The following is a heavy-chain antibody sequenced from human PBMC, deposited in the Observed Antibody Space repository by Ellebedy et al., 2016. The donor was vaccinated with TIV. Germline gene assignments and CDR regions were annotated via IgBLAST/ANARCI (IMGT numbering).Heavy chain of an antibody. V-gene: IGHV1-69*04. CDR3: ARATPIWFGELPYFDY. D-gene: IGHD3-10*01. CDR1: GGTFSSYA. Sequence: AASVKVSCKASGGTFSSYAISWVRQAPGQGLEWMGRIIPILGIANYAQKFQGRVTITADKSTSTAYMELSSLRSEDTAVYYCARATPIWFGELPYFDYWGQGTLVTVSS. CDR2: IIPILGIA. J-gene: IGHJ4*02.